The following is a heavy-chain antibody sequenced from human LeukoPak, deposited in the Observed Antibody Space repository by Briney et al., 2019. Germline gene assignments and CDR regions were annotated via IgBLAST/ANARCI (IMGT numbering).Heavy chain of an antibody. CDR2: IYSGGST. CDR1: GFTVSSNY. J-gene: IGHJ3*02. D-gene: IGHD4-17*01. Sequence: GGSLRLSCAASGFTVSSNYMSWVRQAPGKGLEWVSVIYSGGSTYYADSVKGRFTISRDNSKNTLYLQMNSLRAEDTAVYYCASGSDDYGDYFDAFDIWGQGTMVTVSS. CDR3: ASGSDDYGDYFDAFDI. V-gene: IGHV3-53*01.